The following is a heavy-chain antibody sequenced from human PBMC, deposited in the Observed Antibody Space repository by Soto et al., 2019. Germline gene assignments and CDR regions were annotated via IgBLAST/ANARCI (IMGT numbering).Heavy chain of an antibody. CDR3: AHSLYDYVWGTSWFHP. CDR2: IYWDDDK. V-gene: IGHV2-5*02. D-gene: IGHD3-16*01. CDR1: GLSHRNRGVG. Sequence: GPEPGYAARSVRLTCRSRGLSHRNRGVGVGWIRQPPGKALEWLALIYWDDDKRYSPSLKSRLTITKDTSKNQVVLTMTNMDPVDTATYYCAHSLYDYVWGTSWFHPWGQGTLVTSPQ. J-gene: IGHJ5*02.